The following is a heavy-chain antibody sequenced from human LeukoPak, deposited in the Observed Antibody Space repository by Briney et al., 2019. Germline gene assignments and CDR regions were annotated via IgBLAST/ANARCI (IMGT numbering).Heavy chain of an antibody. J-gene: IGHJ4*02. V-gene: IGHV3-23*01. D-gene: IGHD4-17*01. CDR1: AFTFSTNP. Sequence: PGGSLRLSCAASAFTFSTNPMAWVRQAPGKGLEWVSLISDSGGRTYYADSVKGRFTISRDNSKNTLYLQTSSLRVEDTAVYYCAKERQTTTAFDSWGQGTLVTVSS. CDR2: ISDSGGRT. CDR3: AKERQTTTAFDS.